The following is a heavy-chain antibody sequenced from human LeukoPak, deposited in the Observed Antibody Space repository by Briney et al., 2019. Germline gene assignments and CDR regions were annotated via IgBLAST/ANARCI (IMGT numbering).Heavy chain of an antibody. J-gene: IGHJ3*02. V-gene: IGHV4-59*01. CDR1: GDSISNYS. D-gene: IGHD5-24*01. CDR3: AASDGYPYIDAFDI. CDR2: IYYTGSA. Sequence: LSLTCTVSGDSISNYSWNWIRQPPGMGLEWIGSIYYTGSADYIPSLRSRLTISVDTSKNEFSLKLTSVSAADTAVYYCAASDGYPYIDAFDIWGQGTMVTVSS.